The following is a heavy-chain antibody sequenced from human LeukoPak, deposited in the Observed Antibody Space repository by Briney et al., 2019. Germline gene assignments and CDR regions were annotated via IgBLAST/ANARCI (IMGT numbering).Heavy chain of an antibody. CDR2: IWDDGSTQ. V-gene: IGHV3-33*01. CDR3: ARDLGSAPFDY. Sequence: PGRSLRLSCAASGFTFSRSGMHWVRQAPGKGLEWVAVIWDDGSTQKYADSVKGRFTISRDNSKSMLYLQMNTLRAEDTAVYYCARDLGSAPFDYWGQGTLVTVSA. CDR1: GFTFSRSG. J-gene: IGHJ4*02.